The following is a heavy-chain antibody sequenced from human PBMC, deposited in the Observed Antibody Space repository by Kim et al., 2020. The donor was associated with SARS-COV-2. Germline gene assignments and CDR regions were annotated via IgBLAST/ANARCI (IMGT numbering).Heavy chain of an antibody. J-gene: IGHJ5*02. Sequence: SETLSLTCTVSGGSISSSSYYWGWIRQPPGKGLEWIGSIYSSVSTYYHPSLKTQVTLSVDTSKHQSSLKLSSVTAADTAVYCCARQAREFPVRVNRFDPWGEGTLVTVSS. CDR2: IYSSVST. CDR3: ARQAREFPVRVNRFDP. V-gene: IGHV4-39*01. CDR1: GGSISSSSYY. D-gene: IGHD3-10*01.